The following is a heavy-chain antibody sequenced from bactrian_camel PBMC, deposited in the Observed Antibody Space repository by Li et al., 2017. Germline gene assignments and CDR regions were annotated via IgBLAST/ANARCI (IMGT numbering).Heavy chain of an antibody. CDR2: VDSDGVT. CDR3: AAEPWEDYECEIGSWQVDDY. CDR1: GLTYSAYC. D-gene: IGHD4*01. V-gene: IGHV3S55*01. J-gene: IGHJ4*01. Sequence: QLVESGGGSVQAGGSLRLSCKASGLTYSAYCMGWFRQAPGKEREGVAAVDSDGVTTYADSVKGRITISKENANNTLYLQMNGLKPEDTAMYYCAAEPWEDYECEIGSWQVDDYWGQGTQVTVS.